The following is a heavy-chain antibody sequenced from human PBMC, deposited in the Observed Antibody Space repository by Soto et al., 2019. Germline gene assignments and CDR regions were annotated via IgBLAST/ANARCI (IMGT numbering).Heavy chain of an antibody. V-gene: IGHV4-59*11. CDR1: GASIGAHY. CDR2: ISYTGIT. CDR3: ASDRNGVYYFDP. J-gene: IGHJ5*02. D-gene: IGHD2-8*01. Sequence: QLLLQESGPGLVKPSETLSLTCNVSGASIGAHYWHWIRQSPGKGLEWIGYISYTGITRYNLSVSSRASISVDTSKNQLSLPLTSVTAADTAVYYCASDRNGVYYFDPWGQGTLVTVSS.